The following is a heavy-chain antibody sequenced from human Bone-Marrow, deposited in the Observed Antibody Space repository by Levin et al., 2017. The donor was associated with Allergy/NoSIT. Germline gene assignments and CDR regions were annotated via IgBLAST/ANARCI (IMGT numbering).Heavy chain of an antibody. Sequence: GGSLRLSCAASGFTFSSYWVTWVRQAPGKGLEWVANIKPDGSEKSYVDSVRGRFTISRDNARNSLHLQMNSLRAEDTAVYYCAREDYRSFDFWGQGTLVTVSS. J-gene: IGHJ4*02. CDR2: IKPDGSEK. V-gene: IGHV3-7*01. D-gene: IGHD3-16*01. CDR3: AREDYRSFDF. CDR1: GFTFSSYW.